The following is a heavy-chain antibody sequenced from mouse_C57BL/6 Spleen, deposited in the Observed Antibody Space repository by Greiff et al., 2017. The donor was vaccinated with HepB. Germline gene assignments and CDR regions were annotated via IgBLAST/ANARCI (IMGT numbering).Heavy chain of an antibody. J-gene: IGHJ1*03. Sequence: EVQLVESGGDLVKPGGSLKLSCAASGFTFSSYGMSWVRQTPDKRLEWVATISSGGSYTYYPDSVKGRFTISRDNAKNTLYLQMSSLKSEDTAMYYCARQEDYGSSYWYFDVWGTGTTVTVSS. D-gene: IGHD1-1*01. CDR2: ISSGGSYT. CDR1: GFTFSSYG. V-gene: IGHV5-6*01. CDR3: ARQEDYGSSYWYFDV.